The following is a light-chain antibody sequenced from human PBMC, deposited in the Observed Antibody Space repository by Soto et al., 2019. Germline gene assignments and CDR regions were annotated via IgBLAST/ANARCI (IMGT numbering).Light chain of an antibody. CDR2: KAS. CDR1: QSISSW. Sequence: DIQMTQSPSTLSASVGDRVTITCRASQSISSWLAWYQQKPGKAPNLLIYKASSLESGVPSRFSGSGSGTEFTLTISSLQPDDFASYYCQPYNSYPHTFRGGTKVEIK. CDR3: QPYNSYPHT. J-gene: IGKJ4*01. V-gene: IGKV1-5*03.